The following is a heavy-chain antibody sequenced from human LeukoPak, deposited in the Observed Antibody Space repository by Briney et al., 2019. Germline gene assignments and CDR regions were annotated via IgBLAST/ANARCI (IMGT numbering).Heavy chain of an antibody. V-gene: IGHV1-69*05. D-gene: IGHD3-22*01. J-gene: IGHJ4*02. CDR1: GGTFSSYA. CDR2: IIPIFGTA. CDR3: ARSRFYGQGDSSGYLGY. Sequence: SVKVSCKASGGTFSSYAISWVRQAPGQGLEWMGRIIPIFGTANYAQKFQGRVTITTDVSTSTAYMELSSLRSEDTAVYYCARSRFYGQGDSSGYLGYWGQGTLVTVSS.